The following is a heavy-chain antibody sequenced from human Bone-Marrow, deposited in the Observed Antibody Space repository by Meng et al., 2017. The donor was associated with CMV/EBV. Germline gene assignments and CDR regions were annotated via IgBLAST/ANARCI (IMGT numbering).Heavy chain of an antibody. Sequence: GESLKISCAASGFTFSGYYMSWVRQAPGKGLEWVSSISSSSSYIYYADSVKGRFTISRDNAKNSLYLQMNSLRAEDTAVYYCARARGPYGGNHYFDYWGQGTLVTVSS. V-gene: IGHV3-21*01. CDR1: GFTFSGYY. CDR3: ARARGPYGGNHYFDY. J-gene: IGHJ4*02. D-gene: IGHD4-23*01. CDR2: ISSSSSYI.